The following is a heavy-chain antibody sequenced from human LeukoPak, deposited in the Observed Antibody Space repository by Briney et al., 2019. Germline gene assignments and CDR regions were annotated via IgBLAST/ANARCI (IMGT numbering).Heavy chain of an antibody. D-gene: IGHD1-26*01. CDR2: IYSGGST. J-gene: IGHJ4*02. Sequence: GGSLRLSCAASEFSVGSNYMTWVRQAPGKGLEWVSLIYSGGSTYYADSVKGRFTISRDNSKNTLYLQMNNLRTEDTAVYFCARSWKLLQNFDSWGQGTLVTVSS. CDR1: EFSVGSNY. V-gene: IGHV3-66*01. CDR3: ARSWKLLQNFDS.